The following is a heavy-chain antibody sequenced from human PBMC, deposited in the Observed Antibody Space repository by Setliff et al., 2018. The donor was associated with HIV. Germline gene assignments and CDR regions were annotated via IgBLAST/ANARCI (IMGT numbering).Heavy chain of an antibody. CDR1: RGSITSGDYY. CDR3: ARVYGSGSYYLFDY. V-gene: IGHV4-30-4*08. D-gene: IGHD3-10*01. Sequence: SETLSLTCTVSRGSITSGDYYWSWIRQPPGKGLEWIGYIYYSVSTYFNPSLKSRVTMSADTSKNQFSLKLTSVTAADTAVYYCARVYGSGSYYLFDYWGQGILVTVSS. CDR2: IYYSVST. J-gene: IGHJ4*02.